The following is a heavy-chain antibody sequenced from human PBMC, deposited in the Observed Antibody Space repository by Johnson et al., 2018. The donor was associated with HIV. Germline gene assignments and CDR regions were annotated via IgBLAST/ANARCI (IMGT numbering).Heavy chain of an antibody. J-gene: IGHJ3*02. CDR1: GFTVSSNY. Sequence: EVQLVESGGGLVQPGGSLRLSCAASGFTVSSNYMSWVRQAPGKGLEWVSAISGSGGSTYYADSVKGRFTISRDNSKNTLYLQMNSLRAEDTAVYYCTRQSCLAVAGIYDAFDIWGQGTMVTVSS. CDR3: TRQSCLAVAGIYDAFDI. CDR2: ISGSGGST. D-gene: IGHD6-19*01. V-gene: IGHV3-23*04.